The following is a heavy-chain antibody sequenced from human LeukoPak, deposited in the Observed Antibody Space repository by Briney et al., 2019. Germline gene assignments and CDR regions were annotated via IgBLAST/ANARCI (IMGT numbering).Heavy chain of an antibody. CDR2: ISSSGSYI. V-gene: IGHV3-21*01. CDR3: TSQTPRRLPIAVADYFDY. D-gene: IGHD6-19*01. CDR1: GFTFGSYS. J-gene: IGHJ4*02. Sequence: PGGSLRLSCAVSGFTFGSYSMNWVRQAPGKGLEWVSLISSSGSYIYYADSVKGRFTISRDNAKNSLYLQMNSLRAEDTAVYYCTSQTPRRLPIAVADYFDYWGQGTLVTVSS.